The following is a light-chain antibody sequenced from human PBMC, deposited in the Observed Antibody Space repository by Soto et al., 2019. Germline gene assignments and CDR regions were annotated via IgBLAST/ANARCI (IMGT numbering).Light chain of an antibody. CDR1: QSISSS. J-gene: IGKJ5*01. Sequence: ELVLTQSPCLYSISPGVRASLSCWASQSISSSFLAWYQQKPGQAPRLLIYGASTRASDTPARFSGSGSVTEFALTISSLQSEDFAVYYCQQYNNWPITFGQGTRLEIK. CDR3: QQYNNWPIT. V-gene: IGKV3D-15*01. CDR2: GAS.